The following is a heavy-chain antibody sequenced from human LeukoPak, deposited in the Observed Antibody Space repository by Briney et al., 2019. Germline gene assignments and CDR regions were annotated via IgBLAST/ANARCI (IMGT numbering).Heavy chain of an antibody. J-gene: IGHJ5*02. CDR1: GGSFSGYY. CDR3: ARAWNYYGSSRFDP. D-gene: IGHD3-10*01. Sequence: SETLSLTCAVYGGSFSGYYWSWIRQPPGKGLEWIGEINHSGSTNYNPSLKSRVTISVDTSKNQFSLKLSSVTAADTAVYYCARAWNYYGSSRFDPRGQGTLVTVSS. CDR2: INHSGST. V-gene: IGHV4-34*01.